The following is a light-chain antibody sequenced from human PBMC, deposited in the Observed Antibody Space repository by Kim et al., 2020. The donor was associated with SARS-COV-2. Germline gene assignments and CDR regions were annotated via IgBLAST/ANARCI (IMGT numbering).Light chain of an antibody. Sequence: SASVGDRVTITCRASQTIKTYLNWYQQKPGKAPNRLIYAASSLQSGVPSRFSGSRSGTDFTLTISSLEPEDFATYYCQQSYSIPYTFGQGTKLEI. CDR1: QTIKTY. V-gene: IGKV1-39*01. CDR3: QQSYSIPYT. CDR2: AAS. J-gene: IGKJ2*01.